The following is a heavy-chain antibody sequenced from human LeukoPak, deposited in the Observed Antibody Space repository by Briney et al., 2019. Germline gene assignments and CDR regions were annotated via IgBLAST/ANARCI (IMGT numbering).Heavy chain of an antibody. CDR2: ISSTSSYK. V-gene: IGHV3-21*01. Sequence: GGSLRLSFAASEFTFSSYSMNWFRQPPGKGLEWVSSISSTSSYKYYADSLKGRFTISRDNAKNSLYLQMNSLRAEDTAVYYCARWGSTGYYYFDYWGQGTPVTVSS. D-gene: IGHD3-22*01. J-gene: IGHJ4*02. CDR3: ARWGSTGYYYFDY. CDR1: EFTFSSYS.